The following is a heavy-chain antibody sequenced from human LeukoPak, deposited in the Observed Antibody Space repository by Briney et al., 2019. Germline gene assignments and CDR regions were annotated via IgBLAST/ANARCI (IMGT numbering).Heavy chain of an antibody. J-gene: IGHJ4*02. D-gene: IGHD3-9*01. CDR1: GGSISSSSYY. V-gene: IGHV4-39*01. Sequence: SETLSLTCTVSGGSISSSSYYWGWIRQPPGKGLEWIGSIYSSGSTYYNPSLKSRVTISVDTSKNQFSLKLGSVTAADTAVYYCARRGYDILTGYSRFDYWGQGTLVTVSS. CDR3: ARRGYDILTGYSRFDY. CDR2: IYSSGST.